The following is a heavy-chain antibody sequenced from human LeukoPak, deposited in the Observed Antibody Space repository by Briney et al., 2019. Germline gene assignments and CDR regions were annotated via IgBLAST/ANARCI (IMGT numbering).Heavy chain of an antibody. Sequence: ASVKVSCKASGYTFTGYYMHWVRQGPGQGLEWMGWINPNSGGTNYAQKFQGRVTMTRDTSISTAYMELSRLRSDDTAVYYCARESRFQGNNWNYVVYYYYMDVWGKGTTVTVSS. CDR2: INPNSGGT. CDR3: ARESRFQGNNWNYVVYYYYMDV. V-gene: IGHV1-2*02. J-gene: IGHJ6*03. CDR1: GYTFTGYY. D-gene: IGHD1-7*01.